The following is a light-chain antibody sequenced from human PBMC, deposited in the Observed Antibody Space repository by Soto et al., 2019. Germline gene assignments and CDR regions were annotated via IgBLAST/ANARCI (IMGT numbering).Light chain of an antibody. Sequence: QSVLTQPPSASGTPAQRVTISCSGRGFNIAFDTMDFYQQLPGAAPKLLIYSNSQRPLGVPVRSSGSKSGTSASLAISRLQSEDEADYYSAAWDGSVYVFGIGTKVTVL. V-gene: IGLV1-44*01. CDR1: GFNIAFDT. CDR3: AAWDGSVYV. J-gene: IGLJ1*01. CDR2: SNS.